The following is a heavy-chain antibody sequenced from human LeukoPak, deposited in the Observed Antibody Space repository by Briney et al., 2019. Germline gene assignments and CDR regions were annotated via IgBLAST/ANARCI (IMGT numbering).Heavy chain of an antibody. CDR1: GFTFSHYY. V-gene: IGHV4-34*01. CDR2: INHSGST. J-gene: IGHJ5*02. CDR3: ARHPRRLNIAAARGSWFDP. Sequence: GSLRLSCAASGFTFSHYYMSWIRQPPGKGLEWIGEINHSGSTNYNPSLKSRVTISVDTSKNQFSLKLSSVTAADTAVYYCARHPRRLNIAAARGSWFDPWGQGTLVTVSS. D-gene: IGHD6-13*01.